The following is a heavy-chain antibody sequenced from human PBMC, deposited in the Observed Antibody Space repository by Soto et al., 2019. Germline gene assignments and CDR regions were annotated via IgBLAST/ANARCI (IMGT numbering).Heavy chain of an antibody. CDR3: ARHWDIVVVVAAPDFDY. Sequence: SETLSLTCTVSGGSISSSSYYWGWIRQPPGKGLEWIGSIYYSGSTYYNPSLKSRVTISVDTSKNQFSLKLSSVTAADTAVYYCARHWDIVVVVAAPDFDYWGQGTLVTVSS. CDR2: IYYSGST. CDR1: GGSISSSSYY. V-gene: IGHV4-39*01. D-gene: IGHD2-15*01. J-gene: IGHJ4*02.